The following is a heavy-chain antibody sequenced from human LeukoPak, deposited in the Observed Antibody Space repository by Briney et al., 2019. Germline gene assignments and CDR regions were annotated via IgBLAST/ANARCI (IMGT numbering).Heavy chain of an antibody. CDR3: ARDSPPGRYSRDKDYYYGMDV. J-gene: IGHJ6*02. Sequence: GGSLRLSCAASGFTVSSNYTSWVRQAPGKGLEWVSVIYSGGSTYYADSVKGRFTISRDNSKNTLYLQMNSLRAEDTAVYYCARDSPPGRYSRDKDYYYGMDVWGQGTAVTVSS. V-gene: IGHV3-53*01. CDR2: IYSGGST. D-gene: IGHD6-13*01. CDR1: GFTVSSNY.